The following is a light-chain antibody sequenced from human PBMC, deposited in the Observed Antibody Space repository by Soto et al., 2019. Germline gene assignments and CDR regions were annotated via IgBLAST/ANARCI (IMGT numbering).Light chain of an antibody. Sequence: EIVLTQSPATLSLSPGERATLSGRAIQSVSTYLAGYQQRPGQAPRLLIYDSSYRATDIPPRFSGSGSGTDLTITISSLEPEDFAVYYCKQRRSWAXTITFGQGTRLXI. CDR1: QSVSTY. CDR2: DSS. CDR3: KQRRSWAXTIT. V-gene: IGKV3-11*01. J-gene: IGKJ5*01.